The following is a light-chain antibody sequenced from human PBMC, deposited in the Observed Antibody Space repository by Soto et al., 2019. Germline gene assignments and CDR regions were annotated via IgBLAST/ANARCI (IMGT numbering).Light chain of an antibody. CDR2: DAS. CDR3: QQRGNLPIT. J-gene: IGKJ5*01. V-gene: IGKV3-11*01. Sequence: EIVLTQSLATLSLSPGERATLSCRASQSISSYLDWYQQKRGQAPRLLIYDASKMATGIPARFSGSGSGTDFTLTISSLEPEDFAVYYFQQRGNLPITFGQGTRLEMK. CDR1: QSISSY.